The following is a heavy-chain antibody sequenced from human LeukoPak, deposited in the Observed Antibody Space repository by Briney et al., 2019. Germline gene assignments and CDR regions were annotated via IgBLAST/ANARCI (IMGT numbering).Heavy chain of an antibody. D-gene: IGHD3-9*01. CDR3: ARGSFLTGYLHYYYYMDV. CDR2: IIPIFGTA. CDR1: GGTFSSYA. V-gene: IGHV1-69*06. Sequence: GASVKVSCKASGGTFSSYAISWVRQAPGQGLEWMGGIIPIFGTANYAQKFRGRVTITADKSTSTAYMELSSLRSEDTAVYYCARGSFLTGYLHYYYYMDVWGKGTTVTVSS. J-gene: IGHJ6*03.